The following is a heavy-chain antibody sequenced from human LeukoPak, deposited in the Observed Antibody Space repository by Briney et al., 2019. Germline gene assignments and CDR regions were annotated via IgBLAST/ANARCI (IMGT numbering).Heavy chain of an antibody. V-gene: IGHV3-7*03. Sequence: GGSLRLSCAASGFTFSSYWMSWGRQAPGKGLEWVANIKQDGSEKYYVYSVKSRFTISRDNAKNSLYLQMNSLRAEDTAVYYCASSGYIAVPCDYWGQGTLVTVSS. D-gene: IGHD6-19*01. J-gene: IGHJ4*02. CDR2: IKQDGSEK. CDR1: GFTFSSYW. CDR3: ASSGYIAVPCDY.